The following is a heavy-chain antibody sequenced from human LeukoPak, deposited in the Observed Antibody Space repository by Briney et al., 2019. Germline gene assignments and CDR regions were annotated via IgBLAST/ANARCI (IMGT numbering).Heavy chain of an antibody. CDR1: GASISSSNYY. J-gene: IGHJ4*02. CDR2: IYSSGNT. V-gene: IGHV4-39*01. Sequence: SETLSLTCAVSGASISSSNYYWGWVRQSPGKGLEWIGNIYSSGNTYYNASLKSRVTMYIDTSKNQFSLKLSSVAAADTAMYYCAKSNGYGLIDYWGQGTLVTVSS. D-gene: IGHD5-12*01. CDR3: AKSNGYGLIDY.